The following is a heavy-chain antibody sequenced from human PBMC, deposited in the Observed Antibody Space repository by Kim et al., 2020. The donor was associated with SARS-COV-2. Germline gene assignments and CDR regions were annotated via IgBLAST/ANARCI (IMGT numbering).Heavy chain of an antibody. D-gene: IGHD1-7*01. CDR1: GFTFTSSA. V-gene: IGHV1-58*01. J-gene: IGHJ3*02. CDR3: AAHAYALYNWNYVFLGGPDAFDI. Sequence: SVKVSCKASGFTFTSSAVQWVRQARGQRLEWIGWIVVGSGNTNYAQKFQERVTITRDMSTSTAYMELSSLRSEDTAVYYCAAHAYALYNWNYVFLGGPDAFDIWGQGTMVTVSS. CDR2: IVVGSGNT.